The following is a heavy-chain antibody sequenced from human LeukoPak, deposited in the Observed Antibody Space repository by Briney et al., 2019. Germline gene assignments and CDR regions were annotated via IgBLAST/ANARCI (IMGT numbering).Heavy chain of an antibody. J-gene: IGHJ6*02. D-gene: IGHD2-2*01. CDR3: ARLEDIVVVPAAFGGGMDV. CDR2: IIPIFGTA. CDR1: GGTFSSYA. Sequence: GASVKVSCKASGGTFSSYAISWVRQAPGQGLEWMGGIIPIFGTASYAQKFQGRVTITADESTSTAYMELSSLRSEDTAVYYCARLEDIVVVPAAFGGGMDVWGQGTTVTVSS. V-gene: IGHV1-69*13.